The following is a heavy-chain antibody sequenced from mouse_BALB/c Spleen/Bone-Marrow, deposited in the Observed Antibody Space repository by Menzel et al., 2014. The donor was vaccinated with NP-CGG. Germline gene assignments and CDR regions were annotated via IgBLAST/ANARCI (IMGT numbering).Heavy chain of an antibody. CDR2: IDPANGNT. J-gene: IGHJ1*01. CDR1: GFNIKDTY. V-gene: IGHV14-3*02. D-gene: IGHD1-3*01. Sequence: EVQRVESGAELVKPGASVKLSCSVSGFNIKDTYMHWVKQRPEQGLEWIGRIDPANGNTKYDPKFQDKATITADTSSNTVDLQLSSLTFEDTAVYYCARQEFAIYWYFDVWGAGTTVTVSS. CDR3: ARQEFAIYWYFDV.